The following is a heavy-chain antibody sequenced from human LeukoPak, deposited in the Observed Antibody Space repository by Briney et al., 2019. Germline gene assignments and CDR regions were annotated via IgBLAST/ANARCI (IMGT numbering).Heavy chain of an antibody. CDR3: ARACGELLWEFDY. CDR1: GYTFTGYD. Sequence: SVKVSCKAAGYTFTGYDMHWVRQAPGQGLEWIGWINPNSGGTNYAQKFQGRVTMTRDTSISTAYMELSRLRSDDTAVYYCARACGELLWEFDYWGQGTLVTVSS. CDR2: INPNSGGT. D-gene: IGHD3-10*01. V-gene: IGHV1-2*02. J-gene: IGHJ4*02.